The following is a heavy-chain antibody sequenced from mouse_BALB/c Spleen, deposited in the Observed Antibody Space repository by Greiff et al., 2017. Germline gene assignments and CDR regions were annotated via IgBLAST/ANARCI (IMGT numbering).Heavy chain of an antibody. CDR1: GFTFSSYT. Sequence: EVKLMESGGGLVKPGGSLKLSCVASGFTFSSYTMSWVRQTPEKRLEWVATISSGGGNTYYPDSVKGRFTISRDNAKNNLYLQMSSLRSEDTALYYCARSGAGTWYFDVWGAGTTVTVSS. CDR2: ISSGGGNT. V-gene: IGHV5-9*03. J-gene: IGHJ1*01. CDR3: ARSGAGTWYFDV. D-gene: IGHD4-1*01.